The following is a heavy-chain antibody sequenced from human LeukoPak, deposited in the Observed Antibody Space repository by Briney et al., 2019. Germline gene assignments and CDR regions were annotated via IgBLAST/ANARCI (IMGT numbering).Heavy chain of an antibody. CDR2: ISYSGST. Sequence: SGTLSLTCAVSGGSLSTSTWWSWIRQPPGKGLEWIACISYSGSTKYNPSLKSRVTISVDTSKNQLSLKLSSVTAADTAVYYCAREPGFDSSGYLNWFDPWGQGTLVTVSS. CDR3: AREPGFDSSGYLNWFDP. D-gene: IGHD3-22*01. V-gene: IGHV4-61*01. CDR1: GGSLSTSTW. J-gene: IGHJ5*02.